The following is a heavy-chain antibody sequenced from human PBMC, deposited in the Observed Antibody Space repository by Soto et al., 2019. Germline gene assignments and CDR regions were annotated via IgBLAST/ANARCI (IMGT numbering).Heavy chain of an antibody. J-gene: IGHJ4*01. CDR1: GYTFTSYY. CDR2: LSPNGIST. Sequence: ASVKVSCKTSGYTFTSYYMHWVRQAPGQGLEWMGMLSPNGISTTYAQKFQDRVTLTRDTATSTLYMELSSVTAADTAVYYCARRYGSCFDYWGQ. D-gene: IGHD5-18*01. CDR3: ARRYGSCFDY. V-gene: IGHV1-46*01.